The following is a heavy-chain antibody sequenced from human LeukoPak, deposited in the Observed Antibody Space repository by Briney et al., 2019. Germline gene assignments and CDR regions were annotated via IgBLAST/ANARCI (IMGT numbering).Heavy chain of an antibody. Sequence: GGSLRLSCAASGFTVSSNYMSWVRQAPRKGLEWVSAISGSGGSTYYADSVKGRFTISRDNSKNTLYLQMNSLRAEDTAVYYCAKISALYYYDRGAFDIWGQGTMVTVSS. CDR1: GFTVSSNY. J-gene: IGHJ3*02. CDR3: AKISALYYYDRGAFDI. CDR2: ISGSGGST. V-gene: IGHV3-23*01. D-gene: IGHD3-22*01.